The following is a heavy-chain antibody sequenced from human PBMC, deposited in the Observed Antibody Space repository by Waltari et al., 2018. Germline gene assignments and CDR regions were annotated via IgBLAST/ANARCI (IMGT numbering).Heavy chain of an antibody. D-gene: IGHD4-17*01. J-gene: IGHJ3*02. Sequence: EVQLVESGGGLVQPGGYLRLSCAASGFSFSSHWLHWVRKRTGKGLVWVSRINSDGSSTSYADAVKGRFTISRDNAKNTLYLQMNSLRAEDTAVYYCARVRRDAFDIWGQGAMVTVSS. V-gene: IGHV3-74*01. CDR3: ARVRRDAFDI. CDR1: GFSFSSHW. CDR2: INSDGSST.